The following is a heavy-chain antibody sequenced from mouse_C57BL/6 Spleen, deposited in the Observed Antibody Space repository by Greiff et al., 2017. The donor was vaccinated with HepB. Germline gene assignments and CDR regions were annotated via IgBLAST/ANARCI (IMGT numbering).Heavy chain of an antibody. Sequence: EVNLVESGGGLVKPGGSLKLSCAASGFTFSSYTMSWVRQTPEKRLEWVATISGGGGNTYYPDSVKGRFTISRDNAKNTLYLQMSSLRSEDTALYYCARGGDYFDYWGQGTTLTVSS. CDR1: GFTFSSYT. CDR3: ARGGDYFDY. CDR2: ISGGGGNT. V-gene: IGHV5-9*01. J-gene: IGHJ2*01.